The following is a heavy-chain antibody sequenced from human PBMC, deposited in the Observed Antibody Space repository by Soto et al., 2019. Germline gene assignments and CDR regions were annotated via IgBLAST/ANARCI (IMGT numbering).Heavy chain of an antibody. J-gene: IGHJ4*02. CDR1: GFTFDDYA. D-gene: IGHD3-9*01. CDR2: ISWNSGSI. Sequence: PGGSLRLSCAASGFTFDDYAMHWVRQAPGKGLEWVSGISWNSGSIGYADSVKGRFTISRDNAKNSLYLQMNSLRAEDTALYYCAKAGRGWLLEYYFDYWGQGNLVTVSS. V-gene: IGHV3-9*01. CDR3: AKAGRGWLLEYYFDY.